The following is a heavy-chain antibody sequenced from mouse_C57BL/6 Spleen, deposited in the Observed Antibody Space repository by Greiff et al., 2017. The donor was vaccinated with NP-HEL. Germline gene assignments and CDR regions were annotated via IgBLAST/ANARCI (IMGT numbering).Heavy chain of an antibody. J-gene: IGHJ4*01. CDR3: ARGDGNHAMDY. CDR1: GYTFTDYY. Sequence: EVQLQQSGPELVKPGASVKISCKASGYTFTDYYMNWVKQSHGKSLEWIGDINPNNGGTSYNQKFKGKATLTVDKSSSTAYMELRSLTSEDSAVYYCARGDGNHAMDYWGQGTSVTVSS. D-gene: IGHD2-1*01. CDR2: INPNNGGT. V-gene: IGHV1-26*01.